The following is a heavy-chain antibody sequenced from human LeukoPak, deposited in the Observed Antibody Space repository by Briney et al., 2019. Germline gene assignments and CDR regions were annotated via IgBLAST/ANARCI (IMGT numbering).Heavy chain of an antibody. Sequence: GASVKVSCKASGYTFTGYYMHWVRQAPGQGLEWMGWINPNSGGTNYAQKFQGRVTMTRDTSISTAYMELSRLRSDDAAVYYCARDLIKYCSSTSCYTGNWFDPWGQGTLVTVSS. V-gene: IGHV1-2*02. CDR1: GYTFTGYY. CDR3: ARDLIKYCSSTSCYTGNWFDP. CDR2: INPNSGGT. J-gene: IGHJ5*02. D-gene: IGHD2-2*02.